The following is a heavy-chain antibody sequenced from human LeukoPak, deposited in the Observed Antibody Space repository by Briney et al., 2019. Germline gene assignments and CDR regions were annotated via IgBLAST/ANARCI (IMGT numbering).Heavy chain of an antibody. CDR2: IYPGDSDT. CDR3: ARRREASGWRDTLDI. Sequence: GESLKISCKGSGYSFTSYWIGWVRQMPGKGLEWMGIIYPGDSDTKYSPSFQGQVTISADKSISTAYLQWSSLKASDTAMYFCARRREASGWRDTLDIWGQGTMVTVSS. V-gene: IGHV5-51*01. CDR1: GYSFTSYW. J-gene: IGHJ3*02. D-gene: IGHD6-19*01.